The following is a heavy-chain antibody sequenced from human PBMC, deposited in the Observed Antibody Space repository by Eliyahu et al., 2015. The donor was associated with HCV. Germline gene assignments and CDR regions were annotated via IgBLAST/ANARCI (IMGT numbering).Heavy chain of an antibody. CDR2: IYTSGST. V-gene: IGHV4-61*02. CDR3: ALLGKQWLAGGSYFDY. Sequence: QVQLQESGPGLVKPSQTLSLTCTVSGGSISSGSYYWSWIRQPAGKGLEWIGRIYTSGSTNYNPSLKSRVTISVDTSKNQFSLKLSSVTAADTAVYYCALLGKQWLAGGSYFDYWGQGTLVTVSS. J-gene: IGHJ4*02. D-gene: IGHD6-19*01. CDR1: GGSISSGSYY.